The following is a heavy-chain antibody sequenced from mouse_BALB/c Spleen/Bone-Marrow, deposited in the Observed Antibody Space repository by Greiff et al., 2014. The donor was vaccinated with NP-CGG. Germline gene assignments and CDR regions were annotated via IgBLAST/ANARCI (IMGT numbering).Heavy chain of an antibody. D-gene: IGHD1-1*02. CDR1: GYSFTGYY. J-gene: IGHJ3*01. CDR2: INPYNGGT. CDR3: ARQLNGSNAY. V-gene: IGHV1S30*01. Sequence: VQLKHSGPELVKPGPSVKISCKASGYSFTGYYMHWVKQSHGKSLEWIGEINPYNGGTSYNQKFKGKATLTVDTSSSTAFMELHSLTSEDSLVYYCARQLNGSNAYWGQWTLVTVSA.